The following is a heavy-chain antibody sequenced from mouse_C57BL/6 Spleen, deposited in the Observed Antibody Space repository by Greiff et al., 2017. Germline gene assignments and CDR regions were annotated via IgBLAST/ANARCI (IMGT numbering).Heavy chain of an antibody. D-gene: IGHD2-1*01. Sequence: VMLVESGPELVKPGASVKISCKASGYAFSSSWMNWVKQRPGKGLEWIGRIYPGDGDTNYNGKFKGKATLTADKSSSTAYMQLSSLTSEDSAVYFCARTIYYGNLYYAMDYWGQGTSVTVSS. CDR1: GYAFSSSW. CDR3: ARTIYYGNLYYAMDY. J-gene: IGHJ4*01. V-gene: IGHV1-82*01. CDR2: IYPGDGDT.